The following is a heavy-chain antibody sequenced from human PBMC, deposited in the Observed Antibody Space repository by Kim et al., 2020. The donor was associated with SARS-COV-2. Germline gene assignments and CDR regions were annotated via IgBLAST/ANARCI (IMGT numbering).Heavy chain of an antibody. CDR3: ARDGAGITMIVELDY. J-gene: IGHJ4*02. Sequence: QKFKGRVTMTRGTSTSTVYMELNSLESEDTAVYYCARDGAGITMIVELDYWGQGTLVTVSS. D-gene: IGHD3-22*01. V-gene: IGHV1-46*01.